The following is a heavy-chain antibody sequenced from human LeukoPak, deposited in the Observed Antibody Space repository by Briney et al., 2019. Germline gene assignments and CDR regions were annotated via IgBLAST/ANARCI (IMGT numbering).Heavy chain of an antibody. CDR1: GFTFSSYS. J-gene: IGHJ4*02. D-gene: IGHD2-15*01. Sequence: GGSLRLSCATSGFTFSSYSMQWVRQAPGKGLEWVAVIWVDGSKKFYADSVEGRFTISRDDSKSTSYLQMNSLRAEDTAVYYCARDQGYCSGGRCHSHFDYWGQGTLVIVSS. V-gene: IGHV3-33*01. CDR3: ARDQGYCSGGRCHSHFDY. CDR2: IWVDGSKK.